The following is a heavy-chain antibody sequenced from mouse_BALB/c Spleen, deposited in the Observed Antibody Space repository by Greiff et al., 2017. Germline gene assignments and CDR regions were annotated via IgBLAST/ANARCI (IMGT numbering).Heavy chain of an antibody. CDR1: GYTFSSYW. Sequence: VKLQQSGAELVKPGASVKISCKASGYTFSSYWIEWVQQRPGHGLEWIGEILPGSGSTNYNEKFKGKATFTADTSSNTAYMQLSSLTSEDSAVYYCERSGLYDYGLAYWGQGTLVTVSA. J-gene: IGHJ3*01. D-gene: IGHD2-4*01. CDR2: ILPGSGST. V-gene: IGHV1-9*01. CDR3: ERSGLYDYGLAY.